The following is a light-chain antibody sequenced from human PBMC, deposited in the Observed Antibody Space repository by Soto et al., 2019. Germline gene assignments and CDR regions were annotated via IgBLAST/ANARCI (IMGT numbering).Light chain of an antibody. Sequence: DIQMTQSPSTLSASVGDRVTITCRASQSISSWLAWYQQKPGKAPKLLIYDASSLESGVPSRFSGSGSGTEFTLTISSLQPDDFAIYYCKQYNSYPWTLGKGTKVKIK. J-gene: IGKJ1*01. CDR1: QSISSW. V-gene: IGKV1-5*01. CDR2: DAS. CDR3: KQYNSYPWT.